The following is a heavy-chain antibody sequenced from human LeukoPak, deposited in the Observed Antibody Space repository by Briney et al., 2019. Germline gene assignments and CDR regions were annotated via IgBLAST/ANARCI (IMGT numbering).Heavy chain of an antibody. D-gene: IGHD3-22*01. CDR2: IHYTGST. Sequence: SETLSLTCSVSGASISGGTYYWGWIRQPPGKGLEWIGSIHYTGSTYDNPSLKSRVTISVDTSKNQFSLKLSSVTAADTAVYYCARGRAYYYDSSGYLRRYYFDYWGQGTLVTVSS. CDR1: GASISGGTYY. CDR3: ARGRAYYYDSSGYLRRYYFDY. J-gene: IGHJ4*02. V-gene: IGHV4-39*01.